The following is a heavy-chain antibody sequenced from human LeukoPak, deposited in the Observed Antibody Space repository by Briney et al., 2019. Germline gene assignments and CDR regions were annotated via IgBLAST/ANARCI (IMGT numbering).Heavy chain of an antibody. CDR3: ARDRSSGYWGFDY. CDR1: GGSISSSSYY. J-gene: IGHJ4*02. CDR2: IYYSGST. Sequence: SETLSLTCTVSGGSISSSSYYWGWIRQPPGKGLEWIGSIYYSGSTYYNPSLKSRVTISVDTSKNQFSLKLSSVTAADTAVYYCARDRSSGYWGFDYWGQGTLVTVSS. D-gene: IGHD3-22*01. V-gene: IGHV4-39*07.